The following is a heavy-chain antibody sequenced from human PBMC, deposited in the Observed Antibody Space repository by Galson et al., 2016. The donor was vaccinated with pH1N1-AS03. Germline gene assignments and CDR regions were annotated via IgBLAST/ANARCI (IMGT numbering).Heavy chain of an antibody. CDR3: ARSDESWSDRAPFKYGMDV. D-gene: IGHD3-3*01. V-gene: IGHV1-69*13. J-gene: IGHJ6*02. Sequence: SVKVSCKASGGPFSSHAINWVRQAPGQGLEWMGGIIPILGTPNYAQKFQGRVTINADESTNTAYMELSSLRSEDTAGYYCARSDESWSDRAPFKYGMDVWGPGTTVTVSS. CDR1: GGPFSSHA. CDR2: IIPILGTP.